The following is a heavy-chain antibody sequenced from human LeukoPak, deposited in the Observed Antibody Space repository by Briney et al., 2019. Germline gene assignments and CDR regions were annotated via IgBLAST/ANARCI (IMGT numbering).Heavy chain of an antibody. V-gene: IGHV4-59*12. CDR2: IYYSGST. CDR1: GGSISSYY. J-gene: IGHJ4*02. CDR3: ARRGSYDYVWGSYRYHNFDY. D-gene: IGHD3-16*02. Sequence: SETLSLTCTVSGGSISSYYWSWIRQPPGKGLEWIGYIYYSGSTNYNPSLKSRVTISVDTSKNQFSLKLSSVTAADTAVYYCARRGSYDYVWGSYRYHNFDYWGQGTLVTVSS.